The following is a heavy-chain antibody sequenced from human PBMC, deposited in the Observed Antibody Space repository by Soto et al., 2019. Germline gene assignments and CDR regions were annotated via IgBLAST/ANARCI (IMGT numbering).Heavy chain of an antibody. J-gene: IGHJ4*02. CDR2: IIPIFGTA. V-gene: IGHV1-69*13. D-gene: IGHD3-10*01. Sequence: SVKVSCKAAGVTFSSYAISWVRQAPGQGLEWIGGIIPIFGTANYAQKFQGRVTSTADESTSTAYMELSSLRSEDTAVYYCASAGGKYYYGSGSYSPFDYWGERTLVAVCS. CDR1: GVTFSSYA. CDR3: ASAGGKYYYGSGSYSPFDY.